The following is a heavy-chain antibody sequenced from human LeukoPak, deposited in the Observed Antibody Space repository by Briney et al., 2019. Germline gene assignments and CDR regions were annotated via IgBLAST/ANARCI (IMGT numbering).Heavy chain of an antibody. Sequence: ASVKVSCKVSGYTLTELSMHWVRQAPGKGLEWMGGFDPEDGETIYAQKFQGRVTMTEDTSTDPAYMELSSLRSEDTAVYYCATPASGSYLEFAYWGQGTLVTVSS. D-gene: IGHD1-26*01. J-gene: IGHJ4*02. V-gene: IGHV1-24*01. CDR3: ATPASGSYLEFAY. CDR1: GYTLTELS. CDR2: FDPEDGET.